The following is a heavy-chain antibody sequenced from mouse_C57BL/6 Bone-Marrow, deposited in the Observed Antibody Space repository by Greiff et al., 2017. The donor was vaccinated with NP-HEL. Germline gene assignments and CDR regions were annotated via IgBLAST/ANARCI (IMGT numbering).Heavy chain of an antibody. CDR1: GYTFTDYN. Sequence: VQLQQSGPELVKPGASVKIPCKASGYTFTDYNMDWVKQSHGKSLEWIGDINPNNGGTIYNQKFKGKATLTVDKSSSTAYMELRSLTSEDTAVYNCARPVVDYYAMDYWGQETSVTVSS. CDR3: ARPVVDYYAMDY. CDR2: INPNNGGT. D-gene: IGHD1-1*01. J-gene: IGHJ4*01. V-gene: IGHV1-18*01.